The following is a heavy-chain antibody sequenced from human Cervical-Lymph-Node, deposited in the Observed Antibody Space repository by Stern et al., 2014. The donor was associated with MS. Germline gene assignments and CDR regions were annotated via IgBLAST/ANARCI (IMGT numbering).Heavy chain of an antibody. V-gene: IGHV1-46*01. CDR1: GHTVTTYS. J-gene: IGHJ4*02. CDR2: FSPSTNRT. CDR3: ATPLPFAL. Sequence: QVQLVQSGAEVKKPGASVRISCKTTGHTVTTYSMHWIRQAPGQGLEWIGIFSPSTNRTTLAQKVQGRVTVTWDTSTSTLYLCLSSLQSDDTAVYYCATPLPFALWGQGTLVTVSS.